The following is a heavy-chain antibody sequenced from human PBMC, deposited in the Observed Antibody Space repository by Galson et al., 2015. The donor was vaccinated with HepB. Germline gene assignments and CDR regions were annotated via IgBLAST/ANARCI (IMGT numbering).Heavy chain of an antibody. CDR2: ITNSEGRT. Sequence: SLRLSCAASGFRFNIYDMNWVRQAPGKGLEWVSGITNSEGRTYYAEPGKGRFTITRDNSKNTVFLQMSSLRAEDTAIYYCAKGAYMSSYSLYGMDAWGQGTTVIVSS. CDR3: AKGAYMSSYSLYGMDA. CDR1: GFRFNIYD. V-gene: IGHV3-23*01. J-gene: IGHJ6*02. D-gene: IGHD6-6*01.